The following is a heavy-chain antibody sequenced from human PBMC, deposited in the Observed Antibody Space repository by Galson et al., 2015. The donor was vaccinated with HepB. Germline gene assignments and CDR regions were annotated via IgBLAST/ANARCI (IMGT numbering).Heavy chain of an antibody. CDR3: AAVSDSSSSKPHDD. CDR2: ISYDGSNK. Sequence: SLRLSCAASGFTFSSYGMHWVRQAQGKGLEWVAVISYDGSNKYYADSVKGRFTISRDNSKNTLYLQMNSLRAEDTAVYYCAAVSDSSSSKPHDDWGQGTLVTVSS. D-gene: IGHD6-6*01. J-gene: IGHJ4*02. V-gene: IGHV3-30*03. CDR1: GFTFSSYG.